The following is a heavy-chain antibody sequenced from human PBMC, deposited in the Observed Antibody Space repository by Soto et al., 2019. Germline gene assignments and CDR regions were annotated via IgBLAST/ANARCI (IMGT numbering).Heavy chain of an antibody. CDR3: GSGPSTTWIDN. V-gene: IGHV4-39*01. CDR2: IYSGGNT. Sequence: QLQVQESGPGQVKPSQTLSLTCTVSGGSITSHHYYWGWIRQPPGKGLEWIGSIYSGGNTYYNPSLRSRLTIFVDTAKNLISLKLSSGTAADSAIYYCGSGPSTTWIDNWGLGTQVSVSS. D-gene: IGHD2-2*01. CDR1: GGSITSHHYY. J-gene: IGHJ4*02.